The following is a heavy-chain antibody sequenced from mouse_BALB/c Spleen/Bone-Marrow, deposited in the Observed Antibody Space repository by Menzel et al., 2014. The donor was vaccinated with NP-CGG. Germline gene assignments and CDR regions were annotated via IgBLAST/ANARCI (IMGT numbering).Heavy chain of an antibody. CDR1: GFTFSSYA. V-gene: IGHV5-9-3*01. D-gene: IGHD2-3*01. CDR3: ARQGDGYYDY. CDR2: IRSGGSYT. J-gene: IGHJ2*01. Sequence: EVKLQESGGNLVKPGGSLKLSCAASGFTFSSYAMSWVRQTPEKRLEWVATIRSGGSYTYYPDSVKGRFTISRDNAKSTLYLQMRSLRSEDTAMYYCARQGDGYYDYWGQGTTLTVSS.